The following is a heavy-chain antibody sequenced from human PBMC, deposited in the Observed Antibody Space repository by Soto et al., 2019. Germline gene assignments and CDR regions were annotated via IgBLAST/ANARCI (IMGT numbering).Heavy chain of an antibody. D-gene: IGHD3-22*01. CDR2: IKSKTDGGTT. Sequence: AGGSLSLSSAASGFPFTNAWINWVRQAPGKGLEWVGRIKSKTDGGTTDYAEPVKGRFAISRDDSNNMVYLQMNSLKIEDTAVYYCTTDSYSTIIIVRFDYWGHGTLVTVSS. CDR1: GFPFTNAW. J-gene: IGHJ4*01. V-gene: IGHV3-15*07. CDR3: TTDSYSTIIIVRFDY.